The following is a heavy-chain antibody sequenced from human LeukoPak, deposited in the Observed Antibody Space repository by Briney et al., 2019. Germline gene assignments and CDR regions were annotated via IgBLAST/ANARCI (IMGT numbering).Heavy chain of an antibody. Sequence: SKTLSLTCTVSGDAFSGNTYYWGWIRQPPGKGLEWIGSIYYSGSTYYNPSLKSRVTISVDTSKKQFSLKLTSVTAADTAVYYCARHEAPVYCGSTDCYALGWFDPWGQGTLVSVSS. V-gene: IGHV4-39*01. D-gene: IGHD2-2*01. CDR3: ARHEAPVYCGSTDCYALGWFDP. J-gene: IGHJ5*02. CDR1: GDAFSGNTYY. CDR2: IYYSGST.